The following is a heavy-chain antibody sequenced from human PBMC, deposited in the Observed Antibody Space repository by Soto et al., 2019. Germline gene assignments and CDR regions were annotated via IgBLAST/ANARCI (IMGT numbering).Heavy chain of an antibody. Sequence: SETLSLTCSVSGGSISSTNGWNWVRQSPGMGLEWIGEVYQNGKINYNPSLKSRLTVSLDKPKNQFSLKLQSVTAADTAVYFCARRLRDTALGRFEPWGQGTPVTVPS. CDR3: ARRLRDTALGRFEP. V-gene: IGHV4-4*02. J-gene: IGHJ4*02. D-gene: IGHD3-9*01. CDR2: VYQNGKI. CDR1: GGSISSTNG.